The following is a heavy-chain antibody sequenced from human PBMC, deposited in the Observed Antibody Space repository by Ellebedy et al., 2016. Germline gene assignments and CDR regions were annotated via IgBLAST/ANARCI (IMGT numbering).Heavy chain of an antibody. CDR2: INHSGST. D-gene: IGHD2-8*01. J-gene: IGHJ4*02. CDR3: ARDGPHSAQNY. V-gene: IGHV4-34*01. Sequence: SETLSLTCAVYGGSFSGYYWSWIRQPPGKGLEWIGEINHSGSTNYNPSLKSRVTISVDTSKNQFSLKLSSVTAADTAVYYCARDGPHSAQNYWGQGTLVTVSS. CDR1: GGSFSGYY.